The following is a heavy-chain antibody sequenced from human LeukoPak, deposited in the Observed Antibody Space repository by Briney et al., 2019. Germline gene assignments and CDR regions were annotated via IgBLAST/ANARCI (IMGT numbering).Heavy chain of an antibody. CDR1: GFTFNSYA. V-gene: IGHV3-23*01. Sequence: GGSLRLSCAASGFTFNSYAMSWVRQAPGKGLEWVSAISGSGGSTYYADSVKGRFTISRDNSKNTLYLQMNSLRAEDTAVYYCAKAPHIVVVPAAYFDYWGQGTLVTVSS. CDR2: ISGSGGST. J-gene: IGHJ4*02. CDR3: AKAPHIVVVPAAYFDY. D-gene: IGHD2-2*01.